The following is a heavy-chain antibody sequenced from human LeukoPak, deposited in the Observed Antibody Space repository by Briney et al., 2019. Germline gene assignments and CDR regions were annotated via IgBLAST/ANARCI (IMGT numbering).Heavy chain of an antibody. CDR3: ARGRHSNYASTWAFDP. V-gene: IGHV1-46*01. CDR2: INPSGGST. J-gene: IGHJ5*02. CDR1: GYTFTSYY. D-gene: IGHD4-11*01. Sequence: ASVKVSCKASGYTFTSYYMHWVRQAPGQGLEWMGIINPSGGSTSYAQKFQGRVTITRNTSISTAYMELSSLRSEDTAVYYCARGRHSNYASTWAFDPWGQGTLVTVSS.